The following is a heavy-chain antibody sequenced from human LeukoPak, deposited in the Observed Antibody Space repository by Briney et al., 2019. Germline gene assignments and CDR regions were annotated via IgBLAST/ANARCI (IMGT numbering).Heavy chain of an antibody. V-gene: IGHV3-21*01. CDR2: ISSSSSYI. Sequence: GGSLRLSCAASGFTFSSYTMNWVRQAPGKGLEWVSSISSSSSYIYYADSVKGQFTISRDNAKNSLYLQMNSLRAEDTAVYYCASFPRPGYSSGPILGYWGQGTLVTVSS. CDR1: GFTFSSYT. D-gene: IGHD6-19*01. CDR3: ASFPRPGYSSGPILGY. J-gene: IGHJ4*02.